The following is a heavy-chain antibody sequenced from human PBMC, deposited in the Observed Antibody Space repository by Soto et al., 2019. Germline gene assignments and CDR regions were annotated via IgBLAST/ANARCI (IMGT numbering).Heavy chain of an antibody. CDR3: ARVYFYGSGSYYPAAY. V-gene: IGHV4-30-2*01. CDR2: IYHSGTT. Sequence: SETLSLTCAVSGGSISSGGYSWSWIRQPPGKGLEWIGYIYHSGTTYYNPSLKSRVTISVDRSKNQFSLKLSSVTAADTAVYYCARVYFYGSGSYYPAAYWGQGTPVTVSS. CDR1: GGSISSGGYS. J-gene: IGHJ4*02. D-gene: IGHD3-10*01.